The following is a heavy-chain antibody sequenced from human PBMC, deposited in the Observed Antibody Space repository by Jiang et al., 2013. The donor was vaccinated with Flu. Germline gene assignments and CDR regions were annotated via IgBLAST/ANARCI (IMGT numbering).Heavy chain of an antibody. V-gene: IGHV3-30*18. CDR3: AKVLGPYYYDSSGLDY. CDR1: GFTFSSYG. D-gene: IGHD3-22*01. J-gene: IGHJ4*02. Sequence: VQLVESGGGVVQPGRSLRLSCAASGFTFSSYGMHWVRQAPGKGLEWVAVISYDGSNKYYADSVKGRFTISRDNSKNTLYLQMNSLRAEDTAVYYCAKVLGPYYYDSSGLDYWGQGTLVTVSS. CDR2: ISYDGSNK.